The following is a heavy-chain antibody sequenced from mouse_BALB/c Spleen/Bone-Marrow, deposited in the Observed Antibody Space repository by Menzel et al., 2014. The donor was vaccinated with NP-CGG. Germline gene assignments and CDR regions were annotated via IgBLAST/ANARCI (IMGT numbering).Heavy chain of an antibody. Sequence: EVKLVESGPGLVKPSQSLSLACSVTGYSITSGYYWNWIRQFPGNKLEWMGYISYDGSNNYNPSLKNRISITRDTSKNQFFLKLNSVTTEDTATYYCARGYDYDYAMDYWGQGTSVIVSS. J-gene: IGHJ4*01. CDR2: ISYDGSN. CDR3: ARGYDYDYAMDY. V-gene: IGHV3-6*02. CDR1: GYSITSGYY. D-gene: IGHD2-4*01.